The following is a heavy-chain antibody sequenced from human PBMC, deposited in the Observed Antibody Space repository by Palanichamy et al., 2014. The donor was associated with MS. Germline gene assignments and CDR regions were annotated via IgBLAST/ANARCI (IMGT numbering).Heavy chain of an antibody. CDR2: IHQRGGA. D-gene: IGHD1-26*01. CDR3: ARAPPLPVVGYFQT. Sequence: QVQLRQWGAGLLKPSETLSLTCAVSGVFVGGYYWSWIRQSPGKGLEWIGDIHQRGGATYNPSLRSRVSMSLDTSKNQVSLNLTSVTGADTAVYYCARAPPLPVVGYFQTWGQGTLVSVSS. J-gene: IGHJ1*01. CDR1: GVFVGGYY. V-gene: IGHV4-34*01.